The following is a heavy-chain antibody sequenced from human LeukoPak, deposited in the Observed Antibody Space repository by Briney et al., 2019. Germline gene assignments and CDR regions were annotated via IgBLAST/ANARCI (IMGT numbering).Heavy chain of an antibody. Sequence: GASVKVSCKASGYNFTNYGISWVRQAPGQGLEWMGWIRGYNGNANYAQKLQGRVTMTTDTSTSTAYMELRSLRSDDTAVYYCARVLTTSLLYYYYGMDVWGQGTTVTVSS. J-gene: IGHJ6*02. CDR2: IRGYNGNA. D-gene: IGHD4-11*01. V-gene: IGHV1-18*01. CDR3: ARVLTTSLLYYYYGMDV. CDR1: GYNFTNYG.